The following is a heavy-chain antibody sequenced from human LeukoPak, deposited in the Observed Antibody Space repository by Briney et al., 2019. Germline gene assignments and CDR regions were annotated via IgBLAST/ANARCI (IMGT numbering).Heavy chain of an antibody. Sequence: SETLSLTCTVSGGSISSYYWSWIRQPPGKGLEWIGYIYYSGSTNYNPSLKSRVTISVDTSKNQFSLKLSSVTAADTAVYYCARASSEWLLHYAYYYYMDVWGKGTTVTVSS. CDR3: ARASSEWLLHYAYYYYMDV. V-gene: IGHV4-59*01. D-gene: IGHD3-3*01. J-gene: IGHJ6*03. CDR1: GGSISSYY. CDR2: IYYSGST.